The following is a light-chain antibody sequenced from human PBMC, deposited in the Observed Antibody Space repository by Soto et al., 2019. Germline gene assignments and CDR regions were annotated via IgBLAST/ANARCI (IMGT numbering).Light chain of an antibody. V-gene: IGKV3-15*01. CDR2: GAS. Sequence: EIVMTQAPATLSVSPGGRATLSCRASQSVSSNLAWYQQKPGQAPRLLIYGASTRATGLPARFSGSGSGTDSTPTISSLQSEDFAVYYCQQYNNWPRTFGQGTKVDI. CDR3: QQYNNWPRT. J-gene: IGKJ1*01. CDR1: QSVSSN.